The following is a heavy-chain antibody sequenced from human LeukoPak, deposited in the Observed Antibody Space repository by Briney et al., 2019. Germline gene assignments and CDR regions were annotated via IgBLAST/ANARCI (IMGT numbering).Heavy chain of an antibody. CDR2: IYTSGST. J-gene: IGHJ5*02. V-gene: IGHV4-4*09. CDR1: GGSISSYY. Sequence: SETLSLTCTVSGGSISSYYWSWIRQPPGKGLEWIGYIYTSGSTNYNPSPKRRVTISVDTSKNQFSLKLSSVTAADTAVYYCARGISWFDPWGQGTLVTVSS. CDR3: ARGISWFDP. D-gene: IGHD2-15*01.